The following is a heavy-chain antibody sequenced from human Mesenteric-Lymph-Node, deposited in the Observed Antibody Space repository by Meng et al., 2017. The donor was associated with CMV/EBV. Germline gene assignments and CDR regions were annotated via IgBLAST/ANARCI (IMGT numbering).Heavy chain of an antibody. CDR1: GGSFSGYY. V-gene: IGHV4-34*01. CDR3: ARVGDIVVVPAAISMDV. J-gene: IGHJ6*02. CDR2: INHSGST. D-gene: IGHD2-2*02. Sequence: SETLSLTCAVYGGSFSGYYWSWIRQPPGKGLEWIGEINHSGSTNYNPSLKSRVTISVDTFKNQFSLKLSSVTAADTAVYYCARVGDIVVVPAAISMDVWGQGTTVTVSS.